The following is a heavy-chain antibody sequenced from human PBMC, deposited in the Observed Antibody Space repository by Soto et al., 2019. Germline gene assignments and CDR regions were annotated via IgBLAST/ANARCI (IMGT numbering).Heavy chain of an antibody. J-gene: IGHJ3*02. CDR2: INPNSGGT. Sequence: ASVKVSCKASGYTFTGYYMHWVRQAPGQGLEWMGWINPNSGGTNYAQKFQGWVTMTRDTSISTAYMELSRLRSDDTAVYYCARGMRTGYYEDGLDAFDIWGQGTMVTVSS. D-gene: IGHD3-22*01. CDR1: GYTFTGYY. V-gene: IGHV1-2*04. CDR3: ARGMRTGYYEDGLDAFDI.